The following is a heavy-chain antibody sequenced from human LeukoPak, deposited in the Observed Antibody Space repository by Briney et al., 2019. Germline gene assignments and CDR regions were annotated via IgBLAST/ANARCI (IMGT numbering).Heavy chain of an antibody. Sequence: GASVKVSCKASGGTLSSQAISWVRQAPGQGLEWMGVIIPIFGTTNYAKKFQGKVTISADESTSTAYMELRSLRSEDTAFYYCARSMITFGGINAHVDYWGQGTLVTVSS. CDR2: IIPIFGTT. D-gene: IGHD3-16*01. CDR1: GGTLSSQA. V-gene: IGHV1-69*13. CDR3: ARSMITFGGINAHVDY. J-gene: IGHJ4*02.